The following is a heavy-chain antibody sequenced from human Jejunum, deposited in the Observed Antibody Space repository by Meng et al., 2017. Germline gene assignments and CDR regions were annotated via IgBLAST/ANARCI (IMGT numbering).Heavy chain of an antibody. D-gene: IGHD3-3*01. V-gene: IGHV3-23*01. CDR1: GFPFSSSP. CDR2: FAGDGNT. CDR3: AKGGGSGSYGSGDY. J-gene: IGHJ4*02. Sequence: GGSLRLSCAASGFPFSSSPMSWVRQAPGKGLEWVSDFAGDGNTYYADSVKGRFTISRDNSKNTLYLQMNSLRAEDTAVYYWAKGGGSGSYGSGDYWGQGTLVTVSS.